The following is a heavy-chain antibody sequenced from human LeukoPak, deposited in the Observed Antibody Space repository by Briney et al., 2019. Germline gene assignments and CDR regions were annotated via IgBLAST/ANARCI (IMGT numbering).Heavy chain of an antibody. D-gene: IGHD2-2*01. Sequence: GGSLRLSCAASGFTFDDYDMSWVRQAPGKGLEWVSSINWNGGRTGYADSVKGRFTISRDNAKNSLYLQMNSLRAEDAALYHCARGGYCSSTSCPLDYWGQGTLVTVSS. CDR2: INWNGGRT. CDR3: ARGGYCSSTSCPLDY. CDR1: GFTFDDYD. V-gene: IGHV3-20*01. J-gene: IGHJ4*02.